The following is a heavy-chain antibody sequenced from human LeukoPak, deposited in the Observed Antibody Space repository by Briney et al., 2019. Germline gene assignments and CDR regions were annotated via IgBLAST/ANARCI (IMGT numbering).Heavy chain of an antibody. CDR2: ISYDGSNK. CDR1: GFTFSSYG. V-gene: IGHV3-30*18. J-gene: IGHJ6*02. CDR3: AKGYKDLGEWEPRDYYGMDV. D-gene: IGHD1-26*01. Sequence: PGRSLRVSCAASGFTFSSYGMHWVRQAPGKGLEWVAVISYDGSNKYYADSVKGRFTISRDNSKNTLYLQMNSLRAEDTAVYYCAKGYKDLGEWEPRDYYGMDVWGQGTTVTVSS.